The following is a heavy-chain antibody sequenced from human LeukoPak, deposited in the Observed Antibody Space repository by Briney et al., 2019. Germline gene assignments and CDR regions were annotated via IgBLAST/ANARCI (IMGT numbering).Heavy chain of an antibody. D-gene: IGHD3-22*01. Sequence: GGSLRLSCAASGFTFSSYWVSWVRQAPGKGLEWVANIKQDGSEKYYVDSVKGRFTISRDNAKNSLYLQMNSLRAEDTAVYYCARVMMIGEIDPWGQGTLVTVSS. V-gene: IGHV3-7*01. J-gene: IGHJ5*02. CDR1: GFTFSSYW. CDR3: ARVMMIGEIDP. CDR2: IKQDGSEK.